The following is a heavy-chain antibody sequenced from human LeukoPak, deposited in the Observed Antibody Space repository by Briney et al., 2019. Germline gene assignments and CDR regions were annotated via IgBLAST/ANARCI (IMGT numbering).Heavy chain of an antibody. V-gene: IGHV1-18*01. CDR2: ISAYNGNT. CDR3: ARRTDYYDSSGYYTGAFDI. J-gene: IGHJ3*02. Sequence: ASVKVSCKASGYTFTSYGISWVRQAPGQGLEWMGWISAYNGNTNYAQKLQGRVTMTTDTSTSTAYMELRSLRSDDTAVYYCARRTDYYDSSGYYTGAFDIWGQGTMVTVSS. CDR1: GYTFTSYG. D-gene: IGHD3-22*01.